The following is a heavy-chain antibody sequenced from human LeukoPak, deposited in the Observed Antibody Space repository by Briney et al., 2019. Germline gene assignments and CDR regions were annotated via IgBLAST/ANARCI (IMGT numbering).Heavy chain of an antibody. Sequence: ASVKVSCKASGYTFSSYGIIWVRQAPGQGLEWMGWVSAFNGNTDYAPKLQGRVTMTTDTSTTTAYMELRSLTSDDTAVYYCARRGGSCSHSDFWGQGTLVTVSS. D-gene: IGHD2-15*01. J-gene: IGHJ4*02. CDR1: GYTFSSYG. CDR3: ARRGGSCSHSDF. CDR2: VSAFNGNT. V-gene: IGHV1-18*01.